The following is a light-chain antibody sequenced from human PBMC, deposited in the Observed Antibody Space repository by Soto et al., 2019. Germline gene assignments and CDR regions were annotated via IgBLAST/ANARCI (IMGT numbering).Light chain of an antibody. CDR1: QNIHTF. CDR3: QESYSTPMYT. CDR2: AAY. J-gene: IGKJ2*01. V-gene: IGKV1-39*01. Sequence: DIQMTQSPSSLSASVGDRVTITCRASQNIHTFLNWYQQKPGKAPKLLIYAAYILYSGVPSRFSGSGSGTDFTLTISSLQPEDFATYYCQESYSTPMYTFGQGTKLEI.